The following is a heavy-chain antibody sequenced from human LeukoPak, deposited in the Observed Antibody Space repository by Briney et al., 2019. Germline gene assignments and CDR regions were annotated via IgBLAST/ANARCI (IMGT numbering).Heavy chain of an antibody. CDR2: ISYDGSNK. J-gene: IGHJ4*02. D-gene: IGHD3-22*01. V-gene: IGHV3-30-3*01. CDR1: GFIFSSYA. CDR3: ATTTDYYDSSGYFFDY. Sequence: GGSLRLSCAASGFIFSSYAMHWVRQAPGKGLEWVAVISYDGSNKYYADSVKGRFTISRDNSKNTLYLQMNSLRAEDTAVYYCATTTDYYDSSGYFFDYWGQGTLVTVSS.